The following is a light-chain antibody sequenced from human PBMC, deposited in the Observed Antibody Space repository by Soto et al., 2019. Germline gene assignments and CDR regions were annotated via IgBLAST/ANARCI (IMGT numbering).Light chain of an antibody. CDR3: QQSYTSPPWT. CDR1: QIISNY. V-gene: IGKV1-39*01. J-gene: IGKJ1*01. CDR2: RAS. Sequence: DIQMTQSPSSLSASVGDRVTISCRASQIISNYLNWYQQKPGTAPRLLISRASSVKSGVPPRFSGSGSGRDFTLTISSLRPEDIATYFCQQSYTSPPWTFGQGTKVEVK.